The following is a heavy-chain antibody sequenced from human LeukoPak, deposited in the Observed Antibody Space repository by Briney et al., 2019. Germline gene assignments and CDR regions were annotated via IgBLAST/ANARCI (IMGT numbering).Heavy chain of an antibody. V-gene: IGHV4-59*01. CDR1: GGAFSGYY. Sequence: KPSETLSLTCAVYGGAFSGYYWSWIRQSPGKGLEWIGYIYYSGSTNYNPSLKSRVTISVDTSKNQFSLKLSSVTAADTAVYYCARGLMMAIAGRGEFHYWGQGTLVTVSS. CDR3: ARGLMMAIAGRGEFHY. J-gene: IGHJ4*02. D-gene: IGHD6-13*01. CDR2: IYYSGST.